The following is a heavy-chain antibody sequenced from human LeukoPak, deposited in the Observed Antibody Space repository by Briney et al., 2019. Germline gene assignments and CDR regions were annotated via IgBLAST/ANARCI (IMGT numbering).Heavy chain of an antibody. Sequence: PSETLSLTCTVSGGPIYRYYWIWIRQTAGKGLEWIGRLYPGVSTNYNPSLKSRVTMSVDTSKNQFALKLSAVTAADTAVYYCARLKFYDSTGYSPGHYMDVWGKGTTVTVSS. CDR1: GGPIYRYY. D-gene: IGHD3-22*01. V-gene: IGHV4-4*07. CDR2: LYPGVST. J-gene: IGHJ6*03. CDR3: ARLKFYDSTGYSPGHYMDV.